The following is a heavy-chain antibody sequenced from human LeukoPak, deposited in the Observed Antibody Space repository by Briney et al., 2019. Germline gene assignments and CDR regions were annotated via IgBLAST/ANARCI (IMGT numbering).Heavy chain of an antibody. D-gene: IGHD1-1*01. V-gene: IGHV1-18*01. J-gene: IGHJ6*03. CDR2: ISAYNGNT. CDR1: GYTFTSYG. CDR3: ARDGYGLRAPTGTTYYYYMDV. Sequence: ASVKVSCKASGYTFTSYGISWVRQAPGQGLEWMGWISAYNGNTNYAQKLQGRVTMTTDTSTSTAYMEPRSLRSDDTAVYYCARDGYGLRAPTGTTYYYYMDVWGKGTTVTVSS.